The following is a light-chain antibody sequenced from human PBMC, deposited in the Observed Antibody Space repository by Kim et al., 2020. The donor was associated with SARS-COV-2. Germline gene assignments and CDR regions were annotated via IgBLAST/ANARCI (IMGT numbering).Light chain of an antibody. CDR1: DIGSKV. V-gene: IGLV3-21*04. CDR3: QVWDRTSDHWV. J-gene: IGLJ3*02. CDR2: YDS. Sequence: SYELTQPPSVSVAPGKTALITCGGNDIGSKVVHWYQEKTGQAPVLVTTYDSDRPSGIPERISGSNSGNTATLTISRVEVGDEADYYCQVWDRTSDHWVFGGGNQLTVL.